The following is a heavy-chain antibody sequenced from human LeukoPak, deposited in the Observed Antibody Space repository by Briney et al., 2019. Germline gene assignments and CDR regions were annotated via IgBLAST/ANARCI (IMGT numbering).Heavy chain of an antibody. V-gene: IGHV3-64*01. D-gene: IGHD2-15*01. Sequence: PGGSLRLSCAASGFTFSSYGMSWVRQAPGKGLEYVSAISSNGGSTYYANSVKGRFTISRDNSKNTLYLQMGSLRAEDMAVYYCAREVQGYCSGGSCYDAFDIWGQGTMVTVSS. CDR2: ISSNGGST. J-gene: IGHJ3*02. CDR3: AREVQGYCSGGSCYDAFDI. CDR1: GFTFSSYG.